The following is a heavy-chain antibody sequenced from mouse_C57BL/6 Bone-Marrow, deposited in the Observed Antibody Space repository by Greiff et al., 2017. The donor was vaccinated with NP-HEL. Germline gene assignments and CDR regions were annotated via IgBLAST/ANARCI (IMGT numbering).Heavy chain of an antibody. J-gene: IGHJ1*03. V-gene: IGHV1-81*01. D-gene: IGHD1-1*01. CDR2: IYPRSGNT. CDR1: GYTFTSYG. CDR3: ARRDYYGSRTGYFDV. Sequence: VQLVESGAELARPGASVKLSCKASGYTFTSYGISWVKQRTGQGLEWIGEIYPRSGNTYYNEKFKGKATLTADKSSSTAYMELRSLTSEDSAVYFCARRDYYGSRTGYFDVWGTGTTVTVSS.